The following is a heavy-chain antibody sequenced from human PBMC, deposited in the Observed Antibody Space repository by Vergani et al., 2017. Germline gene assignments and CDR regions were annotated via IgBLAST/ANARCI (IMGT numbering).Heavy chain of an antibody. CDR2: INPNSGGT. J-gene: IGHJ6*03. V-gene: IGHV1-2*02. CDR1: GNTFTGYY. CDR3: ARDSGPTTVTTYYYYYYMDV. Sequence: QVQLVQSGAEVKKPGASVKVSCKASGNTFTGYYMHWVRQAPGQGLEWMGWINPNSGGTNYAQKFQGRVTMTRDTSISTAYMELSRLRSDDTAVYYCARDSGPTTVTTYYYYYYMDVWGKGTTVTVSS. D-gene: IGHD4-17*01.